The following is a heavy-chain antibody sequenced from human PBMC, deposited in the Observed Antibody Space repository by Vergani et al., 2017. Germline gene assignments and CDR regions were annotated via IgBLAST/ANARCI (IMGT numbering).Heavy chain of an antibody. CDR2: IKEDGSEK. D-gene: IGHD3-3*01. Sequence: EVQLVESGGGLVQPGGSLRLSCAASGFTFGRSWMSWVRQAPGKGLEWVATIKEDGSEKYYVDSVEGRFTISRDNAKNSLYLQMTSLRAEDTAVYYCARDQLGVAWDHWGQGTLVTVSS. CDR1: GFTFGRSW. V-gene: IGHV3-7*01. CDR3: ARDQLGVAWDH. J-gene: IGHJ4*02.